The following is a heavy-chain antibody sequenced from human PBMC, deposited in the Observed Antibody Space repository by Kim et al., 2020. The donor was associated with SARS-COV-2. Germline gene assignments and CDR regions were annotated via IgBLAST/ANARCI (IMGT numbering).Heavy chain of an antibody. Sequence: SVKVSCKASGGTFSSYAISWVRQAPGQGLEWMGGIIPIFGTANYAQKFQGRVTITADESTSTAYMELSSLRSEDTAVYYCARPFYYYDSSGAFDIWGQGTMVTVSS. J-gene: IGHJ3*02. CDR1: GGTFSSYA. V-gene: IGHV1-69*13. D-gene: IGHD3-22*01. CDR2: IIPIFGTA. CDR3: ARPFYYYDSSGAFDI.